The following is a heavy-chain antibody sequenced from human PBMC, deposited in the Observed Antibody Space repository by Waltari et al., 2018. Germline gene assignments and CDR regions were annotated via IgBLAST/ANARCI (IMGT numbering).Heavy chain of an antibody. Sequence: EVQLLESGGGLVQPGGSLRLSCAASGFTLSTYAMSWVRQAPGKGLGCVSVISGSGDDTYCADSVKGRFTVSRDNSKNTLYLQMNSLRAEDTAIYYCANTGYSSSSRYFDIWGQGTMVTVSS. CDR2: ISGSGDDT. CDR1: GFTLSTYA. D-gene: IGHD6-13*01. V-gene: IGHV3-23*01. J-gene: IGHJ3*02. CDR3: ANTGYSSSSRYFDI.